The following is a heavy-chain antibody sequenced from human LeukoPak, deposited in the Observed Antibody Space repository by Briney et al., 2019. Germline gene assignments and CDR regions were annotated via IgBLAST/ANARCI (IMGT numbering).Heavy chain of an antibody. J-gene: IGHJ4*02. V-gene: IGHV3-43*02. CDR2: ISGDGGTT. CDR3: AKNYSASATYYKSFDS. Sequence: PGGSLRLSCAASGFTFSSYWMSWVLQAPGKGLEWVSLISGDGGTTYYADSVKGRFTISRDNSKNSLYLQINRLRPEDTAFYYCAKNYSASATYYKSFDSWGLGTLVTVSS. CDR1: GFTFSSYW. D-gene: IGHD3-10*01.